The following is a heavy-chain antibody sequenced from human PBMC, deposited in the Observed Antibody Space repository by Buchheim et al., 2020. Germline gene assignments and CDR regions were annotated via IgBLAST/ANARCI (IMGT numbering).Heavy chain of an antibody. D-gene: IGHD2-2*02. J-gene: IGHJ6*02. V-gene: IGHV3-30*18. CDR1: GFSFSSFG. CDR3: AKVAGYCSSTSCYTNYYYYGMDV. CDR2: IPYDGSNK. Sequence: QVQLVESGGGVVQPGRSLRLSCVASGFSFSSFGMHWVRQAPGKGLEWVAVIPYDGSNKYYADSVKGRFTISRDNSKNTLHLQMNSLRAEDTAVYYCAKVAGYCSSTSCYTNYYYYGMDVWGQGTT.